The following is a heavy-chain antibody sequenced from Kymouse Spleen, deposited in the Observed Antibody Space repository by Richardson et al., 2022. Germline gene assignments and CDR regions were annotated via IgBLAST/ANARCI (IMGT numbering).Heavy chain of an antibody. CDR2: IWYDGSNK. CDR1: GFTFSSYG. CDR3: ARDMPVDIVATTPFDY. V-gene: IGHV3-33*01. J-gene: IGHJ4*02. Sequence: QVQLVESGGGVVQPGRSLRLSCAASGFTFSSYGMHWVRQAPGKGLEWVAVIWYDGSNKYYADSVKGRFTISRDNSKNTLYLQMNSLRAEDTAVYYCARDMPVDIVATTPFDYWGQGTLVTVSS. D-gene: IGHD5-12*01.